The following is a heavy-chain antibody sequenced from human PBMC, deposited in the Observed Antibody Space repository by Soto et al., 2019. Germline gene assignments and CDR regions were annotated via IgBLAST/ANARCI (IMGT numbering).Heavy chain of an antibody. CDR2: INHSGTT. D-gene: IGHD4-17*01. Sequence: SETLSLTCTVSGGSIRSAGHYWSWIRQHPGKGLEWIGYINHSGTTFYNPSLKSRLTISADTSENQFSLKLSSVTAADTAVYYCARWNGDYSFDYWGQGTLVTVSS. J-gene: IGHJ4*02. CDR1: GGSIRSAGHY. CDR3: ARWNGDYSFDY. V-gene: IGHV4-31*03.